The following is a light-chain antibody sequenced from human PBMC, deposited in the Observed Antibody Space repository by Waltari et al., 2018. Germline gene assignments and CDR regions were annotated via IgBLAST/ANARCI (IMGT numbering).Light chain of an antibody. CDR2: DAS. V-gene: IGKV1-33*01. CDR1: QDISNY. CDR3: QQYDNPPLT. Sequence: DIQMTQSPSSLSASVGDRVTITFQASQDISNYLNWYQQKPGKAPKLLFYDASNLETGVPSRFSGSGSGTDFTFTISSLQPEDIATYYCQQYDNPPLTFGPGTKVDIK. J-gene: IGKJ3*01.